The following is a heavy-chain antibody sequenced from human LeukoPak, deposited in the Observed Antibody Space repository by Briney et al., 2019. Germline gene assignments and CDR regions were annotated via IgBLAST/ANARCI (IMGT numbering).Heavy chain of an antibody. V-gene: IGHV1-2*02. D-gene: IGHD2-15*01. CDR2: INGKSGDT. CDR3: ARKVLGATHPLDY. J-gene: IGHJ4*02. Sequence: ASVTVSFKCTGYTLTGNSMHWVRQAPGQGLEWMGWINGKSGDTKYAKKSQRRVTVTRASYTSEIYMALKSLTADDTAPDYCARKVLGATHPLDYWGQGTLVTVSS. CDR1: GYTLTGNS.